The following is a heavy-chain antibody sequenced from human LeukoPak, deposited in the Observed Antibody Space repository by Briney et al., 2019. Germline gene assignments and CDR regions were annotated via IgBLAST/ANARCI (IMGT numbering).Heavy chain of an antibody. CDR3: PKAFWFGDEGFDY. CDR2: LGCRGGST. J-gene: IGHJ4*02. V-gene: IGHV3-23*01. D-gene: IGHD3-10*01. CDR1: GFTFSSYA. Sequence: GGSLRLSCAASGFTFSSYAIGWVRQAPGVGLDWGSALGCRGGSTYYADSVKGRFTISRDDSKNTLYLQMNSLRAEDTAVYYCPKAFWFGDEGFDYWGQGTLVTVSS.